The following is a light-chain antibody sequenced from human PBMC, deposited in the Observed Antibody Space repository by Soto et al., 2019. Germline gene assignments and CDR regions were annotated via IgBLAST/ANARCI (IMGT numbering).Light chain of an antibody. Sequence: EIMMTQSPATLSVSPGERATLHCRASKSVSSNLGWYQHKPGQAPRLLIFGASTRATGIPARFSGSGSGTGFTLTISGLQSEDFAVYYCQQYNDWPPGYTFGQGTKVEIK. CDR1: KSVSSN. CDR3: QQYNDWPPGYT. J-gene: IGKJ2*01. V-gene: IGKV3-15*01. CDR2: GAS.